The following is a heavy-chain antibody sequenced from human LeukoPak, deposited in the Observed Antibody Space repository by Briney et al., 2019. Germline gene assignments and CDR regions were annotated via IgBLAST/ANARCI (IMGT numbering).Heavy chain of an antibody. D-gene: IGHD5-12*01. CDR2: IYYSGST. CDR1: GGSTSSYY. Sequence: PSETLSLTCTVSGGSTSSYYWSWIRQPPGKGLEWIGYIYYSGSTNYNPSLKSRVTISVDTSKNQFSLKLSSVTAADTAVYYCARRGYPYYCDYWGQGTLVTVSS. V-gene: IGHV4-59*08. J-gene: IGHJ4*02. CDR3: ARRGYPYYCDY.